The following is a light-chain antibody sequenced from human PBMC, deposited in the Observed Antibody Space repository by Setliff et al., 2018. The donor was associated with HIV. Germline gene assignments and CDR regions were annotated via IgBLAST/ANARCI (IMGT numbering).Light chain of an antibody. V-gene: IGLV2-18*02. CDR3: SSYTSSSTCV. CDR2: EVS. J-gene: IGLJ1*01. CDR1: SSDVGSFNR. Sequence: QSVLTQPPSVSGSPGQSLTVSCTGTSSDVGSFNRVSWYQQPPGTAPRLLIYEVSDRPSGVSNRFSGSKSGITASLTISGLQAEDEADYYCSSYTSSSTCVFGTGTKVTVL.